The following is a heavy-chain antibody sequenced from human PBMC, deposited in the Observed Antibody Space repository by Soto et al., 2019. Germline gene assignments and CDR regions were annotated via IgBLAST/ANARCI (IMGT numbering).Heavy chain of an antibody. Sequence: PGESLKISCKASGYTFTDAWIGWVRQMPGKGLGWMGIVYPGDSQTRYNPSFQGQITISADKSITTAYLQWTSLKASDSAMYYCARQKGYWGQGTLVTVSS. V-gene: IGHV5-51*01. CDR3: ARQKGY. CDR2: VYPGDSQT. J-gene: IGHJ4*02. CDR1: GYTFTDAW.